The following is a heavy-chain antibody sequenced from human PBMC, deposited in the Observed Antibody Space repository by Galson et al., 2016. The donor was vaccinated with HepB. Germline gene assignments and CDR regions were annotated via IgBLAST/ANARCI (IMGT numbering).Heavy chain of an antibody. J-gene: IGHJ5*02. CDR2: IRSKANSYAT. Sequence: SLRLSCAASGFTFSGSAMHWVRQASGKGLEWVGRIRSKANSYATAYAASVKGRFTISRDDSKNTAYLQMNSLRAEDTAVYYCAKSPDMITFGGIIVIPVHWFDPWGQGTLVTVSS. CDR3: AKSPDMITFGGIIVIPVHWFDP. V-gene: IGHV3-73*01. CDR1: GFTFSGSA. D-gene: IGHD3-16*02.